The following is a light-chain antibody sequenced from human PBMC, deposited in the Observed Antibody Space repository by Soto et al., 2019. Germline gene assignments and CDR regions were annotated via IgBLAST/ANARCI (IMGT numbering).Light chain of an antibody. CDR2: DVN. Sequence: QSALTQPASVSGSPGQSITISCTGTSSDFGVYNYVSWYQLHPGKAPKVIISDVNRRASGVSYRFSGSKSGNTASLTISGLQIEDEADYYCCSFAGSFYVFGTGTKVTVL. J-gene: IGLJ1*01. CDR1: SSDFGVYNY. V-gene: IGLV2-14*03. CDR3: CSFAGSFYV.